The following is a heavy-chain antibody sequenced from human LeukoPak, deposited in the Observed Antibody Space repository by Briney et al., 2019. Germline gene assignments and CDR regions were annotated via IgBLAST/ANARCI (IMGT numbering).Heavy chain of an antibody. CDR2: INHSGST. CDR3: ARRGKMVQPTYYYYMDV. CDR1: GGSFSGYY. Sequence: PSETLSLTCAVYGGSFSGYYWSWIRQPPGKGLEWIGEINHSGSTNYNPSLMSRVTISVDTSKNQFSLKLSSVTAADTAVYYCARRGKMVQPTYYYYMDVWGKGTTVTVSS. D-gene: IGHD3-10*01. V-gene: IGHV4-34*01. J-gene: IGHJ6*03.